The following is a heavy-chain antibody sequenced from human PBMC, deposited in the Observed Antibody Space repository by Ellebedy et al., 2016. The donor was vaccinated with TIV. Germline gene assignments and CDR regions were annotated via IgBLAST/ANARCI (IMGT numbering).Heavy chain of an antibody. CDR3: AKVVKGSLDP. J-gene: IGHJ5*02. CDR2: IKQDGSEK. V-gene: IGHV3-7*03. Sequence: GGSLRLXXAASGFTFSDYWMSWVRQAPGKGLEWVANIKQDGSEKYCVDSVKGRFTISRDNAKNSLYLQMNSLRAEDTAVYYCAKVVKGSLDPWGQGTLVTVSS. CDR1: GFTFSDYW. D-gene: IGHD2-15*01.